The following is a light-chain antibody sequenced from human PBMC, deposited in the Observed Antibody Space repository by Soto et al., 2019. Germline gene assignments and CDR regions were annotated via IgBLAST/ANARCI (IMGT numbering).Light chain of an antibody. J-gene: IGKJ1*01. CDR3: QQYNNYWT. V-gene: IGKV1-5*03. CDR2: KAS. CDR1: QTVNTR. Sequence: IQLTQSPSTLSASVGDRVTITCRANQTVNTRLAWFQQKPGKAPGLLIYKASTLESGVPLRFSGSGSDTEFTLTIKSLQPDDSATYFCQQYNNYWTFGQGTKVEIK.